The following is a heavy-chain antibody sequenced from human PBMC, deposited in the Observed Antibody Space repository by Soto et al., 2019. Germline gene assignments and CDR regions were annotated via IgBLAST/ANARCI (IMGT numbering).Heavy chain of an antibody. V-gene: IGHV3-23*01. D-gene: IGHD6-13*01. J-gene: IGHJ4*02. CDR2: IRGSGDST. CDR1: GFTFSSFA. Sequence: PGGSLRLSCAASGFTFSSFAMSWVRQAPGKGLEWVSSIRGSGDSTYYADSVKGRFTISRDNSKNALHLQMNSLRAEDTAEYYCARLLGSPSSPFDSWGQGTLVTVSS. CDR3: ARLLGSPSSPFDS.